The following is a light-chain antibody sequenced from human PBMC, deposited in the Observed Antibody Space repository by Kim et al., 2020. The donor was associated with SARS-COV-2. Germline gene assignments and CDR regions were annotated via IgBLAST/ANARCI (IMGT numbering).Light chain of an antibody. V-gene: IGKV3-11*01. Sequence: SLSPGERATLAGRASQSVSSYLAWYQQKPGQAPRLLIYDASNRATGLPARFSGSGSGTDFTLTISSLEPEDFAVYYCQQRSNWWTFGQGTKVDIK. CDR3: QQRSNWWT. CDR2: DAS. CDR1: QSVSSY. J-gene: IGKJ1*01.